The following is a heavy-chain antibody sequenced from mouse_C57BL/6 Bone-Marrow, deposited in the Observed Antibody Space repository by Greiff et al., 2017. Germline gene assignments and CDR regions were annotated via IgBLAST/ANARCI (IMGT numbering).Heavy chain of an antibody. CDR1: GFTFSSYA. CDR2: ISSGGDYI. CDR3: TRGYYGSRPFAY. V-gene: IGHV5-9-1*02. J-gene: IGHJ3*01. D-gene: IGHD1-1*01. Sequence: EVMLVESGEGLVKPGGSLKLSCAASGFTFSSYAMSWVRQTPEKRLEWVAYISSGGDYIYYADTVKGRFTISRDNARNTLYLQMSSLKSEDTAMYYCTRGYYGSRPFAYWGQGTLVTVSA.